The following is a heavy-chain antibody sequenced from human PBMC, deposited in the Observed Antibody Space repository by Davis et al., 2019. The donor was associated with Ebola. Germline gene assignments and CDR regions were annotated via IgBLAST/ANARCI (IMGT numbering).Heavy chain of an antibody. CDR1: GFTFSDYY. CDR3: ARGLYDFWSGYSLPPGY. D-gene: IGHD3-3*01. Sequence: PGGSLRLSCAASGFTFSDYYMSWIRQAPGKGLEWVSYISSSGSTIHLADSVKGRFTISRDNAKNSLYLQMNSLRAEDTAVYYCARGLYDFWSGYSLPPGYWGQGTLVTVSS. CDR2: ISSSGSTI. J-gene: IGHJ4*02. V-gene: IGHV3-11*01.